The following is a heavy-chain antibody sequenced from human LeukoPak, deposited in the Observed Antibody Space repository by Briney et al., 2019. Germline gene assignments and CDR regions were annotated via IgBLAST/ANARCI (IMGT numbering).Heavy chain of an antibody. Sequence: SVKSRFAISRDNSKNTVYLQMTSLRGADTAAYYCAKSLMIWEVLLRFDNWVQGTLVTVSS. D-gene: IGHD3-16*01. J-gene: IGHJ4*02. CDR3: AKSLMIWEVLLRFDN. V-gene: IGHV3-23*01.